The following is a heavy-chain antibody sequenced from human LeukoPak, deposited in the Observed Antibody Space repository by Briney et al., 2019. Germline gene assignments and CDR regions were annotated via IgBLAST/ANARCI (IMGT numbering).Heavy chain of an antibody. D-gene: IGHD1-26*01. Sequence: GASVKVSCKASGYTFTGYYMHWVRQAPGQGLEWMGWINPNSGGTNYAQKFQGRVTMTRDTSISTAYMELSRLRSDDTAVYYCARDPTDLVGATLYHFDYWGQGTLVTVSS. CDR3: ARDPTDLVGATLYHFDY. CDR2: INPNSGGT. CDR1: GYTFTGYY. V-gene: IGHV1-2*02. J-gene: IGHJ4*02.